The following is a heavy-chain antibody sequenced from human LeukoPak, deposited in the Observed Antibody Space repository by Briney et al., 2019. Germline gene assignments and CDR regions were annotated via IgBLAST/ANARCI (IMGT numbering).Heavy chain of an antibody. CDR2: INHRRST. Sequence: KPSETLSLTCAVYGGASSLYSWSWIRQPPGKGLEWIGEINHRRSTNYNPSLKSRVTISVDTSRKQFSLKLSSVTAADTAVYYCARDPVDGWFDPWGQGTLVTVSS. CDR1: GGASSLYS. V-gene: IGHV4-34*01. J-gene: IGHJ5*02. CDR3: ARDPVDGWFDP. D-gene: IGHD5-12*01.